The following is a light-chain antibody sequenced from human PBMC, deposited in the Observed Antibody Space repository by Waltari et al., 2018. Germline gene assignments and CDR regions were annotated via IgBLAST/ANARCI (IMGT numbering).Light chain of an antibody. J-gene: IGLJ3*02. V-gene: IGLV1-44*01. CDR1: HSNIGENH. CDR2: DEN. Sequence: QSALTQPPSVSGTPGQTVTISCSGTHSNIGENHVNWYRQVPGTAPRLLFFDENKRPPWGPVRFSCSKSGTSASLAISGLQAEDWAHYYWESWDDSLHGHWVFGGGTKLTVL. CDR3: ESWDDSLHGHWV.